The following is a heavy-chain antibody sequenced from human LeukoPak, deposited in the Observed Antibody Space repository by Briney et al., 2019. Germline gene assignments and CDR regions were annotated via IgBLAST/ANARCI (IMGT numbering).Heavy chain of an antibody. CDR3: ARRPPYSSSSLNYYMDV. CDR1: GGTFSSYA. J-gene: IGHJ6*03. Sequence: SVKVSCKASGGTFSSYAISWVRQAPGQGLEWMGGIIPIFGTANYAQKFQGRVTITADESTSTAYMELSSLRSEDTAVYHCARRPPYSSSSLNYYMDVWGKGTTVTVSS. CDR2: IIPIFGTA. V-gene: IGHV1-69*13. D-gene: IGHD6-6*01.